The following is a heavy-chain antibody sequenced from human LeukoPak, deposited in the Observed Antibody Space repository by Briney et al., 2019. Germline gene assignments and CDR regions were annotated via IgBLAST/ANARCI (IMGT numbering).Heavy chain of an antibody. D-gene: IGHD1-26*01. Sequence: ASVKLSCKASGGTFSSYAISWVRQAPGQGLEWMGGIIPIFGTANYAQKFPGRATITADESTSTAYMELSSLRSEDTAVYYCARDHSGSYSFDYWGQGTLVTVSS. J-gene: IGHJ4*02. V-gene: IGHV1-69*13. CDR1: GGTFSSYA. CDR2: IIPIFGTA. CDR3: ARDHSGSYSFDY.